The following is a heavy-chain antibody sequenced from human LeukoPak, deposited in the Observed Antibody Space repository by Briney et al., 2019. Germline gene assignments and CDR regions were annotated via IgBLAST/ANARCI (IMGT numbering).Heavy chain of an antibody. V-gene: IGHV3-48*01. D-gene: IGHD6-19*01. CDR1: GFTFSSYS. CDR3: ARDRDSSGWSDY. Sequence: GGSLRLSCAASGFTFSSYSMHWVRQAPGKELEWVSYISSSSSTTYYADSVKGRFTISRDNAKNSLYLQVNSLRAEDTAVYYCARDRDSSGWSDYWGQGTLVTVSS. CDR2: ISSSSSTT. J-gene: IGHJ4*02.